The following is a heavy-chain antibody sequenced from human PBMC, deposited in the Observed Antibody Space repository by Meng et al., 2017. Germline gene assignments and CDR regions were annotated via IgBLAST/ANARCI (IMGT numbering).Heavy chain of an antibody. Sequence: SETLSLTCAVYGGSFSGDYWCWSCQRPGKGLERTGEINHSGSTNYNPSLKSQVTISVDMSKNQFSLKLSSVTAADTAVYYCARSTLERWLQLRYFDYWGQGTLVTVSS. D-gene: IGHD5-24*01. CDR3: ARSTLERWLQLRYFDY. V-gene: IGHV4-34*01. J-gene: IGHJ4*02. CDR1: GGSFSGDY. CDR2: INHSGST.